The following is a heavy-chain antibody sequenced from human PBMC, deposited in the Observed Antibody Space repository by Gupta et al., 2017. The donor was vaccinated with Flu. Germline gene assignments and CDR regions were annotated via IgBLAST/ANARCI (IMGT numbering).Heavy chain of an antibody. CDR1: VG. CDR3: AHRRIEGTTTVTTGFDS. D-gene: IGHD4-17*01. Sequence: VGVGWIRQPPGKALEWLALIYWNDDKPYSPSLKSRLTITKDTSKNQVVLTTTNMDPVETATYYCAHRRIEGTTTVTTGFDSWGPGTLVTVSS. V-gene: IGHV2-5*01. CDR2: IYWNDDK. J-gene: IGHJ4*02.